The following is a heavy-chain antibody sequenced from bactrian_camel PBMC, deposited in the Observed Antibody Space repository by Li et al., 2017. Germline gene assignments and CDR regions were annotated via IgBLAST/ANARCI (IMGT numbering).Heavy chain of an antibody. CDR3: AAQGLGVCGSRRSYNY. CDR2: MDSDGTT. V-gene: IGHV3S67*01. D-gene: IGHD6*01. J-gene: IGHJ4*01. CDR1: RYTSSTYC. Sequence: DVQLVESGGGSVQAGGSLRLSCTTSRYTSSTYCMAWFRQAPGKEREGVAVMDSDGTTKVADSVKDRFTISQDNAKNTLYLQMNDLKAEDTAKYYCAAQGLGVCGSRRSYNYFGQGTQVTVS.